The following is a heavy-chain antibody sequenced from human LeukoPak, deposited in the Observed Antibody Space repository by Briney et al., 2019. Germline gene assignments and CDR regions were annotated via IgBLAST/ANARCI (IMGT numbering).Heavy chain of an antibody. D-gene: IGHD6-13*01. J-gene: IGHJ4*02. CDR3: AAGLFDY. Sequence: GGSLRLSCAASGFTFSSYWLHWVRQAPGKGLEWVAFIRYDGSNKYYADSVKGRFTISRDNSKNTLYLQMNSLRAEDTAVYYTAAGLFDYWGQGTLVTVSS. CDR1: GFTFSSYW. V-gene: IGHV3-30*02. CDR2: IRYDGSNK.